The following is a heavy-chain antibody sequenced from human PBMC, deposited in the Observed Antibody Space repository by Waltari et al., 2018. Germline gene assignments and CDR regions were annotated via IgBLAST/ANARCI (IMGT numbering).Heavy chain of an antibody. Sequence: QVQLQQWGAGLLKPSETLSLTCAVSGGSFTFFYWTWIRQPPGKGLEWIGEINPRGTPNYSPSLTSRGSISSDTSKNQFSLKLTSVTAADTAVYYCARADRGPRSGSSSTPAWGPWGQGTLVTVSS. CDR1: GGSFTFFY. D-gene: IGHD1-26*01. CDR2: INPRGTP. CDR3: ARADRGPRSGSSSTPAWGP. J-gene: IGHJ5*02. V-gene: IGHV4-34*01.